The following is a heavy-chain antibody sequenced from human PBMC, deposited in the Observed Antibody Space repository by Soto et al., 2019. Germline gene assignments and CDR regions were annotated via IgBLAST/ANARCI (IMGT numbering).Heavy chain of an antibody. J-gene: IGHJ6*02. Sequence: SETLSLTCAVYGGSFSGYYWSWIRQPPGKGLEWIGEINHSGSANYNPSLKSRVTISVDTSKNQFSLKLSSVTAADTAVYYCARGYGSGRWYYYYGMDVWGQGTTVTVSS. CDR3: ARGYGSGRWYYYYGMDV. V-gene: IGHV4-34*01. CDR2: INHSGSA. D-gene: IGHD3-10*01. CDR1: GGSFSGYY.